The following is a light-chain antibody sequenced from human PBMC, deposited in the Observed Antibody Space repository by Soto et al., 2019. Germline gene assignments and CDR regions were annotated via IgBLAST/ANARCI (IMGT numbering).Light chain of an antibody. Sequence: QSVLTQPPSVSGAPGQRVTITCTGSSSNIGAGSDVHWYRHLPGTAPKLLIYLSTNRPSGVPDRFSGSKSGTSASLAITGLQTEDEASYYCSSHAGRNNYVIFGGGTKLTVL. CDR3: SSHAGRNNYVI. J-gene: IGLJ2*01. V-gene: IGLV1-40*01. CDR1: SSNIGAGSD. CDR2: LST.